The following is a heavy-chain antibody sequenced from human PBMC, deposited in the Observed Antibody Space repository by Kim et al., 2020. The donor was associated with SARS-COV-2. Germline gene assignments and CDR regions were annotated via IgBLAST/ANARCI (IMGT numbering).Heavy chain of an antibody. CDR1: GGTFNSYA. D-gene: IGHD3-22*01. CDR3: ARHWAGYYYDSSGNYGGNGAFDM. J-gene: IGHJ3*02. Sequence: SVKVSCKASGGTFNSYAISWVRQAPGQGLEWMGRIIPFLGITNYAQKFQDRVTITADKSTSTAYMELSSLRSDDTAVYYCARHWAGYYYDSSGNYGGNGAFDMWGQGTMVSVSS. V-gene: IGHV1-69*04. CDR2: IIPFLGIT.